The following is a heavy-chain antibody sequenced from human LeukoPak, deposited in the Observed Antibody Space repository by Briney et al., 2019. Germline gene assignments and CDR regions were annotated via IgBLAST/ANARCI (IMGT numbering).Heavy chain of an antibody. CDR1: GFTFNSYW. CDR2: IKEDGGKK. D-gene: IGHD6-19*01. CDR3: ARARTGSGWYADYYYYYYMDA. Sequence: GGSLRLSCVASGFTFNSYWMSWVRQVPGKGPEWVANIKEDGGKKYYVDSVKGRFTISRDNAKNSLYLQMNSLRAEDTAVYYCARARTGSGWYADYYYYYYMDAWGKGTTVTVSS. J-gene: IGHJ6*03. V-gene: IGHV3-7*01.